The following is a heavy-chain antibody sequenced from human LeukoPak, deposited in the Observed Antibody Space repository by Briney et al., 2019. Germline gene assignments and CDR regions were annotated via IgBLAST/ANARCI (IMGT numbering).Heavy chain of an antibody. Sequence: GGSLRLSCAASGFTFSSYAMSWVRQAPGKRLEWVSAISGSGGSTYYADSVKGRFTISRDNSKNTLYLQMNSLRAEDTAVYYCAKDRDDFPIVNDYWGQGTLVTVSS. CDR1: GFTFSSYA. J-gene: IGHJ4*02. CDR2: ISGSGGST. D-gene: IGHD3/OR15-3a*01. CDR3: AKDRDDFPIVNDY. V-gene: IGHV3-23*01.